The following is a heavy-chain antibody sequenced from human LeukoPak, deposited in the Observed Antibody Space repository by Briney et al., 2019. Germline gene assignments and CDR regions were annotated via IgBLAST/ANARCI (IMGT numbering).Heavy chain of an antibody. CDR3: AKGFYSDVSY. Sequence: PGGSLRLSCAASGFTVRSNYMSWVSQAPGKGLEWVSVIYGGGTTNYADSVKGRFSISRDNSKNTLYLQMNSLRAEDTAVYYCAKGFYSDVSYWGQGTLVTVSS. V-gene: IGHV3-66*01. J-gene: IGHJ4*02. CDR1: GFTVRSNY. D-gene: IGHD3-16*01. CDR2: IYGGGTT.